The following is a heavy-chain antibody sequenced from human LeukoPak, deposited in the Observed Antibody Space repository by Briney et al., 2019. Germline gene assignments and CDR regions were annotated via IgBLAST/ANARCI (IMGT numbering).Heavy chain of an antibody. V-gene: IGHV3-30*18. D-gene: IGHD6-19*01. CDR2: ISYDGSNK. CDR1: GFTFSSYG. Sequence: PGGSLRLSCAASGFTFSSYGMHWVRQAPGKGLEWVAVISYDGSNKYYADSVKGRFTISRDNSKNTLYLQMNSLRAEDTAVYYCAKYSSGWHLNDYWGQGTLVTVSS. CDR3: AKYSSGWHLNDY. J-gene: IGHJ4*02.